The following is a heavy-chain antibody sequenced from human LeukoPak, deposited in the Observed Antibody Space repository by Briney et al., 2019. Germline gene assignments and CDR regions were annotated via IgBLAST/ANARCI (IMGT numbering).Heavy chain of an antibody. CDR2: IKQDGSEK. CDR1: GFTFSSYW. CDR3: ARDRRYYGSGTSFDY. V-gene: IGHV3-7*01. Sequence: PGGSLRLSCAASGFTFSSYWMSWVRQAPGKGLEWVANIKQDGSEKYYVDSVKGRFTISRDNAKNSLYLQMNSLRAEDTAVYYCARDRRYYGSGTSFDYWGQGTLVTVSS. D-gene: IGHD3-10*01. J-gene: IGHJ4*02.